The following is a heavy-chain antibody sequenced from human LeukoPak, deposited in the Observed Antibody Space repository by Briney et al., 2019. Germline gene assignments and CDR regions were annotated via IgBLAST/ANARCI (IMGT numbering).Heavy chain of an antibody. Sequence: SETLSLTCTVTGGYITNYYWGWIRQPPGKGLEWIGSIYYSGSTYYNPSLKSRVTISVDTSKNQFSLKLSSVTAADTAVYYCVSSLHMIVSAFYYWGQGTLVTVSS. J-gene: IGHJ4*02. V-gene: IGHV4-39*07. CDR1: GGYITNYY. CDR3: VSSLHMIVSAFYY. D-gene: IGHD3-22*01. CDR2: IYYSGST.